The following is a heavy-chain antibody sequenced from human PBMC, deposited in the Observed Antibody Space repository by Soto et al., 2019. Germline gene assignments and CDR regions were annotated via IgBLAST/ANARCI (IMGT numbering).Heavy chain of an antibody. CDR1: GFTFSNAW. V-gene: IGHV3-15*07. J-gene: IGHJ4*02. Sequence: GSLRLSCAASGFTFSNAWMNWVRQAPGKGLERVGRIKSKTDGGTTDYAAPVKGRFTISRDDSKNTLYLQMNSLKTEDTAVYYCTTGGLAVAGTLDYWGQGTLVTVSS. CDR3: TTGGLAVAGTLDY. CDR2: IKSKTDGGTT. D-gene: IGHD6-19*01.